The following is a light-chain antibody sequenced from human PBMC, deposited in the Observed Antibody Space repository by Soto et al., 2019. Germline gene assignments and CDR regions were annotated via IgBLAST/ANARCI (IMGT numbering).Light chain of an antibody. CDR1: QGITNY. V-gene: IGKV1-9*01. CDR2: AAS. CDR3: QQLTSNPLT. Sequence: DIQLTQSPSFLSASVGDRVTITCRASQGITNYLAWYQQKPGKAPNLLIYAASTLQGGVPSRFSGSGSGTDFTIPISSLQPEDVATYYCQQLTSNPLTFGGGTKVEIK. J-gene: IGKJ4*01.